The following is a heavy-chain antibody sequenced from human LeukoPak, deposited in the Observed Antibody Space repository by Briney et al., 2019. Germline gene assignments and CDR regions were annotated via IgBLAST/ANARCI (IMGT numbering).Heavy chain of an antibody. V-gene: IGHV1-2*02. J-gene: IGHJ3*02. CDR2: INPNSGGT. Sequence: ASVKVSCKASGYTFTGYYMHWARQAPGQGLEWMGWINPNSGGTNYAQKFQGRVTMTRDTSISTAYMELSRLRSDDTAVYYCARVRNYYDSSGYYNAFDIWGQGTMVTVSS. CDR3: ARVRNYYDSSGYYNAFDI. D-gene: IGHD3-22*01. CDR1: GYTFTGYY.